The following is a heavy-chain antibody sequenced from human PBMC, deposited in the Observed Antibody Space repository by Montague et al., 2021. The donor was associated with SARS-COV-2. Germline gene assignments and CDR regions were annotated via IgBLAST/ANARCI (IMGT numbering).Heavy chain of an antibody. Sequence: TLSLTCTVSGGSISSTSYYWSWIRQPAGKGLEWIGRISSTVITNYNPSLKSRVTISVDLSKNQFSLKMNSVTAADTAVYYCARNPHDYGWFDPWGQGTLVTVSS. CDR3: ARNPHDYGWFDP. CDR2: ISSTVIT. D-gene: IGHD4-17*01. V-gene: IGHV4-61*02. J-gene: IGHJ5*02. CDR1: GGSISSTSYY.